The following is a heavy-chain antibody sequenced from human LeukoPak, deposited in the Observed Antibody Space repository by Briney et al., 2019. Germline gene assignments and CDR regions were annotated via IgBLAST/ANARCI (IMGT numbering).Heavy chain of an antibody. Sequence: PGGSLRLSCAASGFTFSSYWMHWVRQDPGKGLVWVSRMNAAGNSAYTDSVKGRFTISRDNAKNTLFLQMNSLRAEDTAVYYCAKDSSGSYSPDPAHYFDYWGQGTLVTFSS. CDR1: GFTFSSYW. CDR2: MNAAGNSA. D-gene: IGHD3-22*01. J-gene: IGHJ4*02. V-gene: IGHV3-74*01. CDR3: AKDSSGSYSPDPAHYFDY.